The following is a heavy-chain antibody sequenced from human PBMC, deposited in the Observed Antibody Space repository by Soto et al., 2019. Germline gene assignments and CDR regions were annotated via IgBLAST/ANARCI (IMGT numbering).Heavy chain of an antibody. V-gene: IGHV4-61*03. CDR1: GDSVSSDGYY. CDR3: ARGGSWRVTLFGLVRYDS. D-gene: IGHD3-3*01. CDR2: IYYIGST. J-gene: IGHJ4*02. Sequence: SETLSLTSTVSGDSVSSDGYYWSWIRQPPGKGLEWIGYIYYIGSTSYNPSLKSRVTISLDTSKNHFSLKLSSVTAADTAVYYCARGGSWRVTLFGLVRYDSWGQGTLGTVSS.